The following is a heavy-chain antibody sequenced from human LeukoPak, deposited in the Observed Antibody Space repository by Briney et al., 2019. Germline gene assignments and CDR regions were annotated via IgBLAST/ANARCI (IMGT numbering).Heavy chain of an antibody. D-gene: IGHD6-13*01. CDR1: GGSFSDFY. J-gene: IGHJ4*02. CDR3: ARGLPAYSSSWYYFDY. V-gene: IGHV4-34*01. CDR2: IDHGGST. Sequence: PSETLSLTCAVSGGSFSDFYWSWIHQAPGKGLEWIGEIDHGGSTNYNPSVKSRVTISVDKSKKQFSLKLGSVTAADTAVYYCARGLPAYSSSWYYFDYWGQGTLVTVSS.